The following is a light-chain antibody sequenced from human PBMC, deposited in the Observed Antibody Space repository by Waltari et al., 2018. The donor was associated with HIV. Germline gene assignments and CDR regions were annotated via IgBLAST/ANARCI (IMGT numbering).Light chain of an antibody. CDR2: CAS. CDR1: QSVLYKSINKNY. CDR3: QQYFMSPLT. J-gene: IGKJ5*01. V-gene: IGKV4-1*01. Sequence: IVMTQSPDSLAVSLGERATINCQSSQSVLYKSINKNYLAWYQQKAGQPPKLLFFCASTRASGVPDRFTASGSGTDFTLTVSSLQAEDVAVYYCQQYFMSPLTFGQGTRLEIK.